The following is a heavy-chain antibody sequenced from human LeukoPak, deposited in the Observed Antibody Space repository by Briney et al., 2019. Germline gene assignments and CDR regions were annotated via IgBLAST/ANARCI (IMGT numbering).Heavy chain of an antibody. CDR1: GYTFTGYY. CDR2: INPNSGGT. CDR3: ARVGNYDFWSGYHGYYFDY. Sequence: ASVKVSCKASGYTFTGYYMHWVRQAPGQGLEWMGRINPNSGGTNYAQMFQGRVTMTRDTSISTAYMELSRLRSDDTAVYYCARVGNYDFWSGYHGYYFDYWGQGTLVTVSS. J-gene: IGHJ4*02. V-gene: IGHV1-2*06. D-gene: IGHD3-3*01.